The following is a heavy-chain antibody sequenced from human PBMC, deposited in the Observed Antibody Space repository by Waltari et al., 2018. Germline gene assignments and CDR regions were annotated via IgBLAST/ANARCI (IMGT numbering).Heavy chain of an antibody. CDR3: ATVVKTPSGYDY. Sequence: EVQLVESGGGLVKPGGSLRLSCAASGFTFINVWITWGRQAPGKGMEWVGRIKSKAAGGTIEYAAPVEGRFTISRDDSKNTMYMQMNNLKTEDTAMYYCATVVKTPSGYDYWGQGTLVTVSS. D-gene: IGHD3-9*01. V-gene: IGHV3-15*01. CDR1: GFTFINVW. CDR2: IKSKAAGGTI. J-gene: IGHJ4*02.